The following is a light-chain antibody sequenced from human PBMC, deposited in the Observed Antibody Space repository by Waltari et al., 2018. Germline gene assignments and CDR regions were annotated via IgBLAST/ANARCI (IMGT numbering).Light chain of an antibody. CDR1: SGHSRYA. CDR3: QTWGTGIRV. CDR2: LNSDGSH. J-gene: IGLJ2*01. Sequence: QLVLTQSSSASASLGDSVNPTCTLISGHSRYASSWHQQQPEKGPRYLMKLNSDGSHSKGDGIPDRFSGSSSGAERYLTISSLQSEDEADYYCQTWGTGIRVFGGGTKLTVL. V-gene: IGLV4-69*01.